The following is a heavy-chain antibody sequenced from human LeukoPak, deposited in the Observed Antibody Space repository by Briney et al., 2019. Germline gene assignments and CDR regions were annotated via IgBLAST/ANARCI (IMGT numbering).Heavy chain of an antibody. CDR1: GFSFSASW. CDR3: ARDSGYGTYDD. Sequence: PGGSLRLSCAAASGFSFSASWMKWVRQAPGKGLEWVASIKEDGSVTRYVDSVKGRFTISRDNVKNPLFLQMNGLRAEDTAVYYCARDSGYGTYDDWGQGTLVTVSS. CDR2: IKEDGSVT. J-gene: IGHJ4*02. V-gene: IGHV3-7*01. D-gene: IGHD6-25*01.